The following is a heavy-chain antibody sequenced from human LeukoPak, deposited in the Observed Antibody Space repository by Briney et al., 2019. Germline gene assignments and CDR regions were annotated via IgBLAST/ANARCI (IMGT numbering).Heavy chain of an antibody. CDR3: ARSPTDGSPFFDY. V-gene: IGHV4-59*01. CDR2: IYYSGGT. J-gene: IGHJ4*02. D-gene: IGHD3-22*01. Sequence: SETLSLTCTVSGGSISTYYWSWIRQPPGKGLEWIGYIYYSGGTNYNPSLKSRLTNAMHTSKNQFSLRLSSVTAADTAVYYCARSPTDGSPFFDYWGQGTLVTVSS. CDR1: GGSISTYY.